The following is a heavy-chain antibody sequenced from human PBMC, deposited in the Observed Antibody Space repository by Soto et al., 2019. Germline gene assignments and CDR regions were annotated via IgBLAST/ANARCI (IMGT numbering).Heavy chain of an antibody. J-gene: IGHJ5*02. CDR2: IIPIFGTA. Sequence: QVQLVQSGAEVKKPGSSVKVSCKASGGTFSSYAISWVRQAPGQGLEWMGGIIPIFGTANYAQKFQGRVTITADESTSTGYMELRSLRSADTAVYYCAREVVVAATGWFDPWGQGTLVTVSS. V-gene: IGHV1-69*12. D-gene: IGHD2-15*01. CDR1: GGTFSSYA. CDR3: AREVVVAATGWFDP.